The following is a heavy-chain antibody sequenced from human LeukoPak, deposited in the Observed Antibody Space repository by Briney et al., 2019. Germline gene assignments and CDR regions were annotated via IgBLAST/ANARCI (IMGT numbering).Heavy chain of an antibody. V-gene: IGHV4-30-4*07. J-gene: IGHJ4*02. CDR2: IYYSGST. CDR3: ARERDPGFDY. D-gene: IGHD5-24*01. Sequence: SETLSLTCAVSGGSISSGGYSWSWIRQPPGKGLEWIGYIYYSGSTNYNPSLKSRVTISVDTSKNQFSLKLSSVTAADTAVYYCARERDPGFDYWGQGTLVTVSS. CDR1: GGSISSGGYS.